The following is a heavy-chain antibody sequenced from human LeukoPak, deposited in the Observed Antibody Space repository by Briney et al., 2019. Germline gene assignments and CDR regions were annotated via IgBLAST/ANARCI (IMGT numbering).Heavy chain of an antibody. CDR2: ISAYNGNT. D-gene: IGHD6-25*01. Sequence: ASVKVSCKASGYTFTSYGITWVRQAPGQGLEWMGWISAYNGNTNYAQKLQGRVTMTTDTSTSTAYMELRSLRSDDTAVYYCARGGGVAADYSYYYMDVWGKGTTVTVSS. V-gene: IGHV1-18*01. CDR3: ARGGGVAADYSYYYMDV. J-gene: IGHJ6*03. CDR1: GYTFTSYG.